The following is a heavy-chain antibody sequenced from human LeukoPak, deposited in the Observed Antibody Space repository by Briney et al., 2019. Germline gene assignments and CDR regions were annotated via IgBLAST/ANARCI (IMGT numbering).Heavy chain of an antibody. Sequence: ASVKVSCKVSGYTLTELSMHWVRQAPGQGLEWMGWMNPNSGNTGYAQKFQGRVTMTRNTSISTAYMELSSLRSEDTAVYYCARSRGAAATFDPWGQGTLVTVSS. J-gene: IGHJ5*02. D-gene: IGHD6-13*01. CDR1: GYTLTELS. V-gene: IGHV1-8*01. CDR3: ARSRGAAATFDP. CDR2: MNPNSGNT.